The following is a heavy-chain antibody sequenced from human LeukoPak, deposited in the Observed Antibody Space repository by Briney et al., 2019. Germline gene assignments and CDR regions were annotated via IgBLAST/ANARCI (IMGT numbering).Heavy chain of an antibody. Sequence: ASVKVSCKASGGTFSSYAISWVRQAPGQALEWMGGIIPIFGTANYAQKFQGRVTITADESTSTAYMELSSLRSEDTAVYYCARSPYGSGSYHWFDPWGQGTLVTVSS. J-gene: IGHJ5*02. CDR1: GGTFSSYA. CDR3: ARSPYGSGSYHWFDP. CDR2: IIPIFGTA. D-gene: IGHD3-10*01. V-gene: IGHV1-69*13.